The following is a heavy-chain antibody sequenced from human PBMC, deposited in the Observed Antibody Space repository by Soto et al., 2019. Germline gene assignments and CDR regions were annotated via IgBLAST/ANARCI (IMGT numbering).Heavy chain of an antibody. D-gene: IGHD2-15*01. V-gene: IGHV3-73*01. CDR2: IKTKVESYAT. Sequence: EVQLVESGGGLVQPGGSLKLSCAASGFTLSGFDLHWVRQDSGEGLEWIGRIKTKVESYATEYAASVKGRFSISRDDSKNTAYLEMNSLEAEDTAIYYCTRRHCSGGGCYSDFDFWGQGSLVTVSS. J-gene: IGHJ4*02. CDR1: GFTLSGFD. CDR3: TRRHCSGGGCYSDFDF.